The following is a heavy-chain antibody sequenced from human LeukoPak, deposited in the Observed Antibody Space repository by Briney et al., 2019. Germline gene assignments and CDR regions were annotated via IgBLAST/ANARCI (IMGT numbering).Heavy chain of an antibody. CDR3: AMTLQRITMVRGVIRANFYGMDV. J-gene: IGHJ6*02. CDR1: GGSISSYY. CDR2: IYTSGST. Sequence: PSETLSLTCTASGGSISSYYWSWIRQPAGKGLEWIGRIYTSGSTNYNPSLKSRITMSVDTSKNQFSLKLSSVTAADTAVYYCAMTLQRITMVRGVIRANFYGMDVWGQGTTVTVSS. D-gene: IGHD3-10*01. V-gene: IGHV4-4*07.